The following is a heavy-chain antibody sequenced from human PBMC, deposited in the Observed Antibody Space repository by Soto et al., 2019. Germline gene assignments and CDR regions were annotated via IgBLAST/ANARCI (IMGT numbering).Heavy chain of an antibody. D-gene: IGHD1-1*01. Sequence: EVQLVASGGGLVNPGGSLRLSCAASGFTFNNAWMSWVRQAPGKGLEWVGRIKSNTDGGTADYAAPVNGRFTVSRDDSKNTVYLQMNSLKTEDTAVYYCATDLKTGTERGKFDYWGQGTLVTVSS. J-gene: IGHJ4*02. CDR2: IKSNTDGGTA. V-gene: IGHV3-15*01. CDR3: ATDLKTGTERGKFDY. CDR1: GFTFNNAW.